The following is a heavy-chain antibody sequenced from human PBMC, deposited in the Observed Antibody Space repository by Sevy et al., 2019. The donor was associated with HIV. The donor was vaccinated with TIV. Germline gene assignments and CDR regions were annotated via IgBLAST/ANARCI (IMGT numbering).Heavy chain of an antibody. D-gene: IGHD2-2*01. J-gene: IGHJ6*03. V-gene: IGHV3-13*01. Sequence: GGSLRLSCAASGFTFSSYDMHWVRQATGKGLEWVSTIGTAGDTYYPGSVKGRFTISRENAKNSLYLQMNSLRGGDTAVYYCARGGDIVVVPAVWGYMDVWGKGTTVTVSS. CDR2: IGTAGDT. CDR3: ARGGDIVVVPAVWGYMDV. CDR1: GFTFSSYD.